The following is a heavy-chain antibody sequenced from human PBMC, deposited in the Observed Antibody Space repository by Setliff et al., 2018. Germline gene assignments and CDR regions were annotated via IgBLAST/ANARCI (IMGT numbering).Heavy chain of an antibody. CDR1: GGSISSPNW. J-gene: IGHJ4*02. D-gene: IGHD1-26*01. Sequence: KPSETLSLTCAVSGGSISSPNWWNWVRQPPGKGLEWIGEIFHSGTTNYTPSRKSRVTMSVDKSRNQFSLRLTSVTAADTAIYYCTRAYSGSHDYWGQGTLVTVSS. CDR3: TRAYSGSHDY. V-gene: IGHV4-4*02. CDR2: IFHSGTT.